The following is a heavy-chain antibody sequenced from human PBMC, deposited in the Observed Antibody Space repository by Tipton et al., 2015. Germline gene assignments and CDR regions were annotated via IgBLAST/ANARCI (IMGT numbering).Heavy chain of an antibody. V-gene: IGHV4-61*01. Sequence: TLSLTCTVSVGSITTGYYYWSWIRQPPGKGLEWMGYISYNGSTNYNPSLKSRVTISVDTSKNQCSLNLSSVTAADTAVYYCARFVSRGYYYFGMDVWGQGTTVTVSS. CDR1: VGSITTGYYY. CDR2: ISYNGST. D-gene: IGHD3-16*01. J-gene: IGHJ6*02. CDR3: ARFVSRGYYYFGMDV.